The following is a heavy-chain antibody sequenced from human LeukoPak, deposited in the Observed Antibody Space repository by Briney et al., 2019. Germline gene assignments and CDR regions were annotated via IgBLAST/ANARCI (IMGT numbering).Heavy chain of an antibody. CDR1: GFTFSSYG. V-gene: IGHV3-23*01. J-gene: IGHJ4*02. D-gene: IGHD3-3*01. CDR2: VSESGGST. CDR3: TKWNGYGDY. Sequence: GGSLRLTCAASGFTFSSYGMSWVRQAPGKGLEWVSGVSESGGSTYYTDSVKGRFTISRDNSRNTLYLQMNSLRAEDTAIYYCTKWNGYGDYWGQGILVTVSS.